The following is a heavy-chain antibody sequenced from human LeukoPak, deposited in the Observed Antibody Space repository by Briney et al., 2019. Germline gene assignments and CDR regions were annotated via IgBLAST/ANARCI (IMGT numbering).Heavy chain of an antibody. V-gene: IGHV4-39*01. CDR3: ARGTISLHAFDM. D-gene: IGHD5-24*01. Sequence: SETLSLTCTVSGGSISSSSYYWVWLLQPPGKGREWIGSIYYCGSTYYNPSLKSRVTISVDTSKNQFSLERRSLSAADTAVCYYARGTISLHAFDMWGGETMLSVS. CDR2: IYYCGST. CDR1: GGSISSSSYY. J-gene: IGHJ3*02.